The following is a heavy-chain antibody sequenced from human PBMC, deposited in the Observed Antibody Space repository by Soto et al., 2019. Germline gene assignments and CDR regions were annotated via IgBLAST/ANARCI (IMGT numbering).Heavy chain of an antibody. V-gene: IGHV1-18*01. Sequence: QVQLVQSGAEVKKPGASVKVSCKTSGYTFRTYGISWVRQAPGQGLEWMGWISSYNDKTKYSQKIEGRATMTTDTFTSTAYLELRSLRADDTAVYYCVRDSHDYDSSYWYFDFWGRGTLVTVSS. CDR1: GYTFRTYG. J-gene: IGHJ2*01. CDR3: VRDSHDYDSSYWYFDF. D-gene: IGHD3-22*01. CDR2: ISSYNDKT.